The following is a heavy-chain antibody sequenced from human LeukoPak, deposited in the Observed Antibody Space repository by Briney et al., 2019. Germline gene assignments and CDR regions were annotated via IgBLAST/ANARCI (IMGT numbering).Heavy chain of an antibody. V-gene: IGHV3-23*01. D-gene: IGHD6-19*01. CDR1: GFTFSSYA. J-gene: IGHJ4*02. CDR2: ISGSGGST. Sequence: GGSLRLSCAASGFTFSSYAMSWVRQAPGKGLEWVSAISGSGGSTYYADSEKGRFTISRDNSKNTLYLQMNSLRAEDTAVYYCAKDNNPQWLAQRGLGGYFDYWGQGTLVTVSS. CDR3: AKDNNPQWLAQRGLGGYFDY.